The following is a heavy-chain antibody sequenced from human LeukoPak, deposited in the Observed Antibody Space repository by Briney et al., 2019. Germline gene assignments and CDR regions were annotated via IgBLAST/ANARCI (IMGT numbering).Heavy chain of an antibody. CDR1: GVSISSYY. Sequence: SETLSLTCTVSGVSISSYYWSWIRQPPGKGLEWIGYIYYSGSTNYNPSLESRVTISVDTSKNQFSLKLSSVTAADTAVYYCARADQWTGSYGMDVWGQGTTVTVSS. CDR2: IYYSGST. V-gene: IGHV4-59*01. CDR3: ARADQWTGSYGMDV. D-gene: IGHD3/OR15-3a*01. J-gene: IGHJ6*02.